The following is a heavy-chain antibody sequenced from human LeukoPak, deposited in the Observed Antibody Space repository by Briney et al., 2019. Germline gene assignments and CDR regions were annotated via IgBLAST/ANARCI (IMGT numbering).Heavy chain of an antibody. CDR2: IKQDGSEK. J-gene: IGHJ4*02. CDR1: GFIFSSYW. Sequence: PGGSLRLSCAASGFIFSSYWMIWVRQAPGKGLEWVANIKQDGSEKYYVDSVKGRFTISRDNAKHSLSLQMNSLRAEDTAVYYCERDRLYGPPDYWGQGTLVTVSS. D-gene: IGHD4-17*01. V-gene: IGHV3-7*01. CDR3: ERDRLYGPPDY.